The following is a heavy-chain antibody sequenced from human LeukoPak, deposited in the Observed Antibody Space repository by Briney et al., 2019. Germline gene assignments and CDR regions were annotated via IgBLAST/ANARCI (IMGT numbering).Heavy chain of an antibody. CDR1: GGSISSYH. V-gene: IGHV4-4*08. D-gene: IGHD5-24*01. CDR3: ARERDGYNYDAFDI. Sequence: SETLSLTCTVPGGSISSYHWSWIRQPPGKGLECIGYIYSSGSTNYNPSLKSRVTISVDTSKNQFSLKLSSVTAADTAVYYCARERDGYNYDAFDIWGQGTMVTVSS. J-gene: IGHJ3*02. CDR2: IYSSGST.